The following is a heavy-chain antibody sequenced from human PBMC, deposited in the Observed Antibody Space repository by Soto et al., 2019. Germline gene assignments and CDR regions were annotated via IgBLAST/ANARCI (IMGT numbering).Heavy chain of an antibody. CDR2: INAGNGNT. CDR3: ARSPGYSYGDY. Sequence: ASVKVSCKVSGYTLTSYAMHWVRQAPGQRLEWMGWINAGNGNTKYSQKFQGRVTITRDTSASTAYMELSSLRSEDTAVYYCARSPGYSYGDYWGQGTLVTVSS. J-gene: IGHJ4*02. V-gene: IGHV1-3*01. CDR1: GYTLTSYA. D-gene: IGHD5-18*01.